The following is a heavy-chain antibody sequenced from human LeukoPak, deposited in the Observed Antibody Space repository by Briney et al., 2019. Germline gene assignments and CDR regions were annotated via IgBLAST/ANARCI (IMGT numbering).Heavy chain of an antibody. CDR2: IIPIFGTS. V-gene: IGHV1-69*13. CDR3: ARSSHYRRGIAVAGSNQYYYYYMDV. J-gene: IGHJ6*03. D-gene: IGHD6-19*01. Sequence: GASVKVSCKASGGTFSSYAISWVRQAPGQGLEWMGGIIPIFGTSNYAQKFQGRVTITADESTSTAYMELSSLRSEDTAVYYCARSSHYRRGIAVAGSNQYYYYYMDVWGKGTTVTVSS. CDR1: GGTFSSYA.